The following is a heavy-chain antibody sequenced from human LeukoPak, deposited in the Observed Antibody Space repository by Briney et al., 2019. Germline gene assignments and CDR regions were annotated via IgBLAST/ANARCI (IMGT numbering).Heavy chain of an antibody. Sequence: SETLSLTCAVSGASFSSSGYYWIWIRQPPGKGLEWIGSISYGGHTYYSPSLRSRVTISVDTSNNRFSLQLSSVTAADTAVYYCARQIALAGEWPFDIWGQGTMVTVCS. CDR1: GASFSSSGYY. J-gene: IGHJ3*02. CDR3: ARQIALAGEWPFDI. CDR2: ISYGGHT. D-gene: IGHD6-19*01. V-gene: IGHV4-39*01.